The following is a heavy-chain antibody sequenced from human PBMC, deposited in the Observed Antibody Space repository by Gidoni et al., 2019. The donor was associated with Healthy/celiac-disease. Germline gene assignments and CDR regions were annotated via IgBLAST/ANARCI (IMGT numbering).Heavy chain of an antibody. CDR3: ARALGELLNNWFDP. J-gene: IGHJ5*02. Sequence: QVQLVESGGGVVQPGRSLRLSCAASGFTFSSYAMHWVRQAPGKGLEWVAVISYDGSNKYYADSVKGRFTISRDNSKNTLYLQMNSLRAEDTAVYYCARALGELLNNWFDPWGQGTLVTVSS. D-gene: IGHD3-10*01. V-gene: IGHV3-30*04. CDR1: GFTFSSYA. CDR2: ISYDGSNK.